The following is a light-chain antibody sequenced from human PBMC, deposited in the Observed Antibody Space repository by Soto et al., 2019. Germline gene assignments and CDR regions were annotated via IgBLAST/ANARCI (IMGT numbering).Light chain of an antibody. CDR2: GAS. J-gene: IGKJ2*01. CDR1: QSVSTSY. Sequence: EIVLTQSPGTLSLSPGERATLSCRASQSVSTSYLAWYQQKPGQAPRLLIYGASNRATGIPDRFSGTGSGTDFTLTISRLEPEYFAVYYCQQYGRSPPMYTFGQGTKLEIK. V-gene: IGKV3-20*01. CDR3: QQYGRSPPMYT.